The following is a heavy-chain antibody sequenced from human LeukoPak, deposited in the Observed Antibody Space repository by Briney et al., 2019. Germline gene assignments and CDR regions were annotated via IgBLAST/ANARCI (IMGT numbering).Heavy chain of an antibody. V-gene: IGHV4-39*07. CDR2: VYYSGST. CDR3: ASLGCSSTSCYVGGGWYFDL. D-gene: IGHD2-2*01. CDR1: GGSVSSHRYY. J-gene: IGHJ2*01. Sequence: SETLSLTCTVSGGSVSSHRYYWGWLRQPPGKGLEWIGSVYYSGSTYYDPSLKSRVVISVDTSRNQFSLKLSSVTAADTAVYYCASLGCSSTSCYVGGGWYFDLWGRGTLVTVSS.